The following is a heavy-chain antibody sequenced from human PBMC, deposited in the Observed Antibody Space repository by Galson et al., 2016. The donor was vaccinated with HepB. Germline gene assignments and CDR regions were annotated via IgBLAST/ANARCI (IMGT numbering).Heavy chain of an antibody. D-gene: IGHD1-14*01. CDR2: INWNSGSI. CDR3: AKDKDRNRYYYGMDV. CDR1: GFTFADYA. V-gene: IGHV3-9*01. J-gene: IGHJ6*02. Sequence: CAASGFTFADYAMHWVRQVPGQGLEWVAGINWNSGSIGYADSVKGRFAISRDNAKNSLYLQMNSLRAEDTALYYCAKDKDRNRYYYGMDVWGQGTTVTVSS.